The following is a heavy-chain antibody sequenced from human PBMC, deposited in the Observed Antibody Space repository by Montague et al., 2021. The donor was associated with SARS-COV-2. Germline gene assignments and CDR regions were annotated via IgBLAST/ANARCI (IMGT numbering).Heavy chain of an antibody. CDR1: GESFSGYY. Sequence: SETLSLTCAVSGESFSGYYWSWIRQPPGKGLEWIGEINHSGSTNYNPSLKSRVTISVDTSKNQFSLKLSSVTAADTAVYYCARGPRITMIVVVITAIWFDPWGQGTLVTVSS. V-gene: IGHV4-34*01. CDR3: ARGPRITMIVVVITAIWFDP. D-gene: IGHD3-22*01. CDR2: INHSGST. J-gene: IGHJ5*02.